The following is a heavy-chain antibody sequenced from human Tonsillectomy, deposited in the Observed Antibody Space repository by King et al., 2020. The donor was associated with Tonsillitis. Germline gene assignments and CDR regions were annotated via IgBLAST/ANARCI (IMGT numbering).Heavy chain of an antibody. J-gene: IGHJ4*02. CDR2: IYRGGSST. D-gene: IGHD6-19*01. V-gene: IGHV3-23*03. CDR3: AKAPGYSSGWYPYSFDS. Sequence: MKWVRQAPGKGLEWVSVIYRGGSSTYYADTVKGQFTISRDNSKNTLYLQMNSLRAEDTAVYYCAKAPGYSSGWYPYSFDSWGQGTLFTVSS.